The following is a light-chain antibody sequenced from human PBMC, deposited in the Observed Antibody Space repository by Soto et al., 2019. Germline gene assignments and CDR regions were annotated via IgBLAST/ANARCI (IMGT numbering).Light chain of an antibody. J-gene: IGLJ1*01. CDR3: SSYTRPSVHYV. Sequence: QSVLTQPASLSASPGQSITISCTGSSSDVGGHEYVSWFQQKPGKAPKIVISEVTNRPSGVSTRFSGSKSGDTASLTISGLQTEDEAVYYFSSYTRPSVHYVFGGGTKVT. CDR1: SSDVGGHEY. V-gene: IGLV2-14*01. CDR2: EVT.